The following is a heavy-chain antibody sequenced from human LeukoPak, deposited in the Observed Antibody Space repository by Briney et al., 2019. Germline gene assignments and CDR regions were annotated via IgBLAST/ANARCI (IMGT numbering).Heavy chain of an antibody. CDR3: APNDYGGNFLFDY. D-gene: IGHD4-23*01. Sequence: GGSLRLACAASGFTFSNYSMSWVRQAPGKGLEWVSAISGSGGSTYYADSVKGRFTISRDNSKNTVYLQMNSLRAEDTAVYYGAPNDYGGNFLFDYWGQGTLVTVSS. CDR2: ISGSGGST. V-gene: IGHV3-23*01. CDR1: GFTFSNYS. J-gene: IGHJ4*02.